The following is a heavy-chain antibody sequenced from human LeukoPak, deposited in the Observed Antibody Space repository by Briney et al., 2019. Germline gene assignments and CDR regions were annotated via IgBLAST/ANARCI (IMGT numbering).Heavy chain of an antibody. CDR3: ARIHRYCSGGACYVLDN. J-gene: IGHJ4*02. CDR1: GGSISSRNW. CDR2: IYHSGSI. Sequence: SETLSLTCAVSGGSISSRNWWSWVRQPPGKGLEWIGEIYHSGSINYNPSLKSRVTISVDKSKNQLSLRLTSVTAADTAVYYCARIHRYCSGGACYVLDNWGQGTLVAVSS. D-gene: IGHD2-15*01. V-gene: IGHV4-4*02.